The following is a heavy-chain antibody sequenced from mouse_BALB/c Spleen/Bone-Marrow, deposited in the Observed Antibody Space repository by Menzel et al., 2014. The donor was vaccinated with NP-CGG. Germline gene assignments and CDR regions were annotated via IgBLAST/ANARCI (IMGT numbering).Heavy chain of an antibody. V-gene: IGHV3-2*02. Sequence: EVMLVESGPGLVKPSQSLSLTCTVTGYSITSDYAWNWIRQFPGNKLEWMGYINYSGSTSYNPSLKSRISITRDTSKNQFFLQLNSVTTEDTATYYCAYYRYGYYAMDYWGQGTSVTVSS. CDR1: GYSITSDYA. J-gene: IGHJ4*01. CDR3: AYYRYGYYAMDY. CDR2: INYSGST. D-gene: IGHD2-14*01.